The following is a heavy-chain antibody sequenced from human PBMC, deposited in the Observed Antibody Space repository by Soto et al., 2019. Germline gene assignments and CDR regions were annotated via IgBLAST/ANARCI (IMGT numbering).Heavy chain of an antibody. Sequence: GESLKISCKGSGYSFTSYWIGWVRQMPGKGLEWMGIIYPGDSDTRYSPSFQGQVTISADKSISTAYLQWSSLKASDTAMYYCARPLEAGKYYYGVDDWGQGTTVTVSS. CDR1: GYSFTSYW. CDR3: ARPLEAGKYYYGVDD. V-gene: IGHV5-51*01. J-gene: IGHJ6*02. D-gene: IGHD6-19*01. CDR2: IYPGDSDT.